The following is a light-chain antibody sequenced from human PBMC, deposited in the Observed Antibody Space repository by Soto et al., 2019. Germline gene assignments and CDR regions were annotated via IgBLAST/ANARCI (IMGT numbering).Light chain of an antibody. CDR1: QSVRRD. CDR3: QQYNNWPPTWT. V-gene: IGKV3-15*01. Sequence: EIVMTQSPVTLSVSPGERATLSCRASQSVRRDLAWYQQKPGQAPRLLIYGASTRATGIPARFSGSGSGTEFTLTISSLQSEDFAVYYCQQYNNWPPTWTFGQGTMVDIK. J-gene: IGKJ1*01. CDR2: GAS.